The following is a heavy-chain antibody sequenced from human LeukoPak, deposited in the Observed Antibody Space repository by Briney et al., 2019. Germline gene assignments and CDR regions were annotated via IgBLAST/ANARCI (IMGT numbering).Heavy chain of an antibody. D-gene: IGHD3-22*01. V-gene: IGHV3-53*01. CDR3: AKDSRVSTMIGVVRTKRPHYFDY. J-gene: IGHJ4*02. CDR2: IYSGGTT. CDR1: GFIVSSNY. Sequence: GGSLRLSCAASGFIVSSNYMSWVRQAPGKGLEWVSIIYSGGTTYYADSVKGRFTISRDNSKNTVYLQMNSLRAEDTAVYYCAKDSRVSTMIGVVRTKRPHYFDYWGQGTLVTVSS.